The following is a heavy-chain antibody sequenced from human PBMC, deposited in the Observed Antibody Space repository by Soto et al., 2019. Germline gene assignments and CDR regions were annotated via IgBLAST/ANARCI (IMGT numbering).Heavy chain of an antibody. V-gene: IGHV3-53*02. Sequence: EVQRVETGGGLIQPGGSLRLSCAASGFTVSSNYMSWVRQAPGKGLEWVSVIYSGGSTYYADSVKGRFTISRDNSKNTLYLQMNILRSEDTAVYYCASVGSYYYDSEDYWGQGTLVTVSS. CDR1: GFTVSSNY. CDR3: ASVGSYYYDSEDY. CDR2: IYSGGST. J-gene: IGHJ4*02. D-gene: IGHD3-22*01.